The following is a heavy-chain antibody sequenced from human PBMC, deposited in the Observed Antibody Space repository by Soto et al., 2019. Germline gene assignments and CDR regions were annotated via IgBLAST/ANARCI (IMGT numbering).Heavy chain of an antibody. CDR2: IYYSGST. CDR1: GDSISTYY. V-gene: IGHV4-59*08. D-gene: IGHD2-15*01. Sequence: QVQLQESGPGLVKSSETLSLTCAVSGDSISTYYWSWIRQPPGKRLEWLGYIYYSGSTNQNPSLNSRVTMSVDTSKKQVSLKLTSVTAADTAVYYCARHGSGGRTFDIWGQGTMVTVSS. CDR3: ARHGSGGRTFDI. J-gene: IGHJ3*02.